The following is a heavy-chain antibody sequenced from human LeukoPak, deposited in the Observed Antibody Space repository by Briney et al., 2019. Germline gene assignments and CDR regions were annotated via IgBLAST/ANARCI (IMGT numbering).Heavy chain of an antibody. CDR1: GGSFSDYY. Sequence: PSETLSLTCAVYGGSFSDYYWTWIRQSPGKGLEWIGEINHSGSINSNPSLKSRVTMSVDTSKNQFSLKLNSVTAADTAVYYCARPKYTSSWYFDSWGQGTLVTVSS. V-gene: IGHV4-34*01. CDR3: ARPKYTSSWYFDS. CDR2: INHSGSI. J-gene: IGHJ4*02. D-gene: IGHD6-13*01.